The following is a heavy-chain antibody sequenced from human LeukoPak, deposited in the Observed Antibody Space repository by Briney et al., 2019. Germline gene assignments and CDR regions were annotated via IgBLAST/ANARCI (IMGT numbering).Heavy chain of an antibody. D-gene: IGHD3-3*02. J-gene: IGHJ6*03. CDR1: GGSFSGYY. V-gene: IGHV4-34*01. Sequence: SETLSPTCAVYGGSFSGYYWSWIRQPPGKGLEWIGEINHSGSTNYNPSLKSRVTISVDTSKNQFSLKLSSVTAADTAVYYCARAFYPGYYSYMAVWGKGTTVTVSS. CDR2: INHSGST. CDR3: ARAFYPGYYSYMAV.